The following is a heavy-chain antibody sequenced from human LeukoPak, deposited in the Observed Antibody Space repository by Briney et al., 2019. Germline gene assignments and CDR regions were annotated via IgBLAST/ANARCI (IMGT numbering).Heavy chain of an antibody. V-gene: IGHV4-59*01. CDR3: TRAGYSRFDY. CDR2: IYYSGSA. CDR1: GGSFSGYY. J-gene: IGHJ4*02. D-gene: IGHD6-13*01. Sequence: SETLSLTCAVYGGSFSGYYWSWIRQPPGKGLEWIGYIYYSGSANYNPSLKSRVTISVDTSKKQFSLKLTSVTAADTAVYYCTRAGYSRFDYWGQGTLVTVSS.